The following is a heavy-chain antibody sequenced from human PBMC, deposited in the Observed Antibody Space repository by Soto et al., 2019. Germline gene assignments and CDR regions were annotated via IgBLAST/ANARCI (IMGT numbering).Heavy chain of an antibody. V-gene: IGHV1-69*01. J-gene: IGHJ4*02. Sequence: FQGRVTITADESTSTAYMDLSSLRSEDTAVYYCARNREGYYFDYWGQGTLVTVSS. CDR3: ARNREGYYFDY.